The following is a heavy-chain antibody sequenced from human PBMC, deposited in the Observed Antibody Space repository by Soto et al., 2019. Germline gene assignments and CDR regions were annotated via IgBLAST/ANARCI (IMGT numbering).Heavy chain of an antibody. Sequence: GGSLRLSCAASGFTFSNAWMSWVRQAPGKGLEWVGRIKSKTDGGTTDYAAPVKGRFTISRDDSKNTLYLQMNSLKTEDTAVYYWATDTYYYESSGADTFDYWGQGTLLTFSS. CDR2: IKSKTDGGTT. CDR3: ATDTYYYESSGADTFDY. D-gene: IGHD3-22*01. V-gene: IGHV3-15*01. J-gene: IGHJ4*02. CDR1: GFTFSNAW.